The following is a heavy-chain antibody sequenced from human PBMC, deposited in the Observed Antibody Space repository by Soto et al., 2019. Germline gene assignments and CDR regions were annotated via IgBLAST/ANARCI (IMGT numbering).Heavy chain of an antibody. V-gene: IGHV4-4*07. Sequence: SETLSLTCSVSGGSLSKYYWSWIRQPAGKGLEWIGRISTSGHVVSKVSLRSRLTMSVDMSNNHFSLKLTSVTAADTAVYYCARDNNDFWSLYPLAFDYWGQGALVPVSS. CDR3: ARDNNDFWSLYPLAFDY. D-gene: IGHD3-3*01. CDR2: ISTSGHV. CDR1: GGSLSKYY. J-gene: IGHJ4*02.